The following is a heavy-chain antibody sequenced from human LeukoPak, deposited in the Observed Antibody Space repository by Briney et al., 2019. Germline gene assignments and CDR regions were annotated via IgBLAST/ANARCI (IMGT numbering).Heavy chain of an antibody. J-gene: IGHJ4*02. D-gene: IGHD1-26*01. Sequence: PSETLSLTCTVAGGSISSYYWSWIRQPPGKGLEWIGYIYYSGSTSYNPSLKSRVTISVDTSKSQFSLRLSSVTAADTAVYYCARAGTGDGGNFHYWGQGTLVTVSS. CDR1: GGSISSYY. CDR3: ARAGTGDGGNFHY. CDR2: IYYSGST. V-gene: IGHV4-59*01.